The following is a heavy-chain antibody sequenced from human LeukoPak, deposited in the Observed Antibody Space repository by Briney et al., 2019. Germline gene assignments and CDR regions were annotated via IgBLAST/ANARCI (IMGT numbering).Heavy chain of an antibody. V-gene: IGHV3-21*01. CDR3: ARDISVVPALGRFDS. CDR2: ISSSSSYI. D-gene: IGHD2-2*01. Sequence: GGSLRLSCAASGFTFSSYSMNWVRQAPGKGLEWVSSISSSSSYIYYADSVKGRFTISRDNAKNSLYLQMNSLRAEDTAVYYCARDISVVPALGRFDSWGQGTLVTVSS. CDR1: GFTFSSYS. J-gene: IGHJ5*01.